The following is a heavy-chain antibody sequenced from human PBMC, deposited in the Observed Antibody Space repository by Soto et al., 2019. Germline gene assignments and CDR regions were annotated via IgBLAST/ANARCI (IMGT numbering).Heavy chain of an antibody. Sequence: QVQLQQWGAGLLKPSETLSLTCAVYGGSFSGYYWSWIRQPPGKGLEWIGEINHSGSTNYNPSLKSRVTISVDTSKNQFSLKLSSVTAADTAVYYCARGLYYDFWSRYYYYYGMDVWGQGTTVTVSS. D-gene: IGHD3-3*01. V-gene: IGHV4-34*01. CDR2: INHSGST. CDR1: GGSFSGYY. J-gene: IGHJ6*02. CDR3: ARGLYYDFWSRYYYYYGMDV.